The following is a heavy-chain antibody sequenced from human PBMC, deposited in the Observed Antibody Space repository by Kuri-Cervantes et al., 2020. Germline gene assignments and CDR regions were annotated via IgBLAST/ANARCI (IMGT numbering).Heavy chain of an antibody. CDR3: ASFRSTDDAFDI. V-gene: IGHV5-51*04. J-gene: IGHJ3*02. CDR2: IYPGDSDT. CDR1: GYSFTSYW. Sequence: GGSLRLSCKGSGYSFTSYWIGWVRQMPGKGLEWMGIIYPGDSDTRYSPSFQGQVTISADKPISTAYLQWSSLKASDTAMYYCASFRSTDDAFDIWGQGTMVTVSS.